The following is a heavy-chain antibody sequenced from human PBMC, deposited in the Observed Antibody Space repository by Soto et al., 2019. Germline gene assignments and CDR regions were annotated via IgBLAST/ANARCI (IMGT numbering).Heavy chain of an antibody. J-gene: IGHJ5*02. CDR1: GGSVSSGSYY. CDR3: VRGGIAGHWFDP. V-gene: IGHV4-61*01. Sequence: SETLSLTCTVSGGSVSSGSYYWSWIRQPPGKGLEWIGYIYYSGSTLYTPSLRGRLTLSADTSRNQLSLHLTSVTAADTAVYYCVRGGIAGHWFDPWGQGILVTVSS. CDR2: IYYSGST. D-gene: IGHD2-21*01.